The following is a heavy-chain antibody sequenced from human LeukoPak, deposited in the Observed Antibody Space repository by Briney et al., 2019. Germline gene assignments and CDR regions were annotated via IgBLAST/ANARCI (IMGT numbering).Heavy chain of an antibody. V-gene: IGHV3-7*03. CDR2: IKQDGSEK. CDR3: ASAAGNSVY. Sequence: PGGSLRLSCAASGFTFSSYWMSWVRQAPGPGLEWVANIKQDGSEKYYVDSVKGRFTISRDSAQSSLYLQMNSLRAEDTAVYYCASAAGNSVYWGQGTLVTVSS. D-gene: IGHD5/OR15-5a*01. J-gene: IGHJ4*02. CDR1: GFTFSSYW.